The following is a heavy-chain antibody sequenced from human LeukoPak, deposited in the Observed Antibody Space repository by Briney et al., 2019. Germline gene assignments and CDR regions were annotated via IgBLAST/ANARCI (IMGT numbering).Heavy chain of an antibody. J-gene: IGHJ4*02. Sequence: GGSLRLSCAASGFSFSNSWMHWVRQAPGKGLEWVSYISSSGSTIYYADSVKGRFTISRDNAKNSLYLQMNSLRAEDTAVYYCARSLYTIFGVVRSYYFDYWGQGTLVTVSS. CDR3: ARSLYTIFGVVRSYYFDY. V-gene: IGHV3-48*04. CDR1: GFSFSNSW. D-gene: IGHD3-3*01. CDR2: ISSSGSTI.